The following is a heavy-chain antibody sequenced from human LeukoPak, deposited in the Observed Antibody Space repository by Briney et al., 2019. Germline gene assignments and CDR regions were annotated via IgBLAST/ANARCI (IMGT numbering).Heavy chain of an antibody. V-gene: IGHV1-69*06. J-gene: IGHJ4*02. Sequence: SVKVSCKASGYTFTGYYMHWVRQAPGQGLEWMGGIIPIFGTANYAQKFQGRVTITADKSTSTAYMELSSLRSEDTAVYYCARFSGTYYGDPPDYWGQGTLVTVSS. D-gene: IGHD4-17*01. CDR1: GYTFTGYY. CDR3: ARFSGTYYGDPPDY. CDR2: IIPIFGTA.